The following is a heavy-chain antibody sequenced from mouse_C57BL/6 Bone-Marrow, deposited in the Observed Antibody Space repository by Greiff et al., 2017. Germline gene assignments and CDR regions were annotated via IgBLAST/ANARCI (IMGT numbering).Heavy chain of an antibody. D-gene: IGHD2-4*01. Sequence: VQLKESGGGLVKPGGSLKLSCAASGFTFSSYAMSWVRQTPEKRLEWVATISDGGSYTYYPDNGKGRFTISRDNAKTNLYLQMRHLKSEDTAMYYCASDGPIYYDSFDYWRPGTTLPVSS. V-gene: IGHV5-4*01. CDR2: ISDGGSYT. CDR3: ASDGPIYYDSFDY. J-gene: IGHJ2*01. CDR1: GFTFSSYA.